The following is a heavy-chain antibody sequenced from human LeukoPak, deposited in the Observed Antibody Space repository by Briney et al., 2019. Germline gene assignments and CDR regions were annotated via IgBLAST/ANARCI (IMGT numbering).Heavy chain of an antibody. CDR3: ARGRVGANDYFDY. D-gene: IGHD1-26*01. CDR2: IIPIFGTA. Sequence: SVKVSCKASGGTFSSYAISWVRQAPGQGLGWMGGIIPIFGTANYAQKFQGRVTITTDESTSTAYMELSSLRSEDTAVYYCARGRVGANDYFDYWGQGTLVTVSS. CDR1: GGTFSSYA. V-gene: IGHV1-69*05. J-gene: IGHJ4*02.